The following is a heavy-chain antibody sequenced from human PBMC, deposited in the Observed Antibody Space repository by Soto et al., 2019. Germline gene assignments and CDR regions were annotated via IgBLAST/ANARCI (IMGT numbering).Heavy chain of an antibody. CDR2: IYPGDSDT. V-gene: IGHV5-51*01. Sequence: SGESLKISCKASGYRFSTYWIGWVRQRPGKGPEWMAIIYPGDSDTRYSPSFQGQVTISADKSISTAYLQWSSLKASDTAMYYCARRSAAAGNYGMDVWGQGTTVTVSS. J-gene: IGHJ6*02. D-gene: IGHD6-13*01. CDR1: GYRFSTYW. CDR3: ARRSAAAGNYGMDV.